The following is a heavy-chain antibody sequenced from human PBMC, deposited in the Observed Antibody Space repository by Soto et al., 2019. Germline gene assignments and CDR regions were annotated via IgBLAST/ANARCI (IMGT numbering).Heavy chain of an antibody. V-gene: IGHV4-39*01. Sequence: ETLSLTCTVSGGSISSSSYYWGWIRQPPGKGLEWIGSIYYSGSTYYNPSLKSRVTISVDTSKNQFSLKLSSVTAADTAVYYCARGIAAASGLNWFDPWGQGTLVTVSS. CDR2: IYYSGST. D-gene: IGHD6-13*01. CDR1: GGSISSSSYY. CDR3: ARGIAAASGLNWFDP. J-gene: IGHJ5*02.